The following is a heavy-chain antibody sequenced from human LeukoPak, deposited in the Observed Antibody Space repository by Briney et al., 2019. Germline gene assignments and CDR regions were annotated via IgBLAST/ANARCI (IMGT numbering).Heavy chain of an antibody. CDR1: GFTFSSYS. V-gene: IGHV3-48*01. Sequence: GGSLRLSCAASGFTFSSYSMNWVRQAPGKGLEWVSYISSSSSTIYYADSVKGRFTISRDNAKNSLYLQMNSLRAEDTAVYYCAPTRGCSSTSCYANDAFDIWGQGTMVTVSS. D-gene: IGHD2-2*01. J-gene: IGHJ3*02. CDR2: ISSSSSTI. CDR3: APTRGCSSTSCYANDAFDI.